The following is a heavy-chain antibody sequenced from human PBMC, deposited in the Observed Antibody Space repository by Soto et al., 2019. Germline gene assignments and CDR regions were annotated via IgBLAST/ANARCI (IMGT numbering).Heavy chain of an antibody. CDR1: GYTFTSYH. CDR2: INPSGGST. V-gene: IGHV1-46*01. Sequence: RASVKVSCKASGYTFTSYHMHWVRQAPGQGLEWMGIINPSGGSTSYAQKFQGRVTMTRDTSTSTVYMELSSLRSEDTAVYYCARDMATYDYGGNSGLGMDVWGQGTTVTVSS. CDR3: ARDMATYDYGGNSGLGMDV. D-gene: IGHD4-17*01. J-gene: IGHJ6*02.